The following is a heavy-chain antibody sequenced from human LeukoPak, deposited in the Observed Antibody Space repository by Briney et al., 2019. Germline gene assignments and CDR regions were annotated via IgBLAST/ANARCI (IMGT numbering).Heavy chain of an antibody. J-gene: IGHJ1*01. D-gene: IGHD3-3*01. CDR3: ASSTFGVANPEYFHR. CDR1: GGSISSGGYY. Sequence: SETLSLTCTVSGGSISSGGYYWYWIRQDPGKGLEWIGYIHYSGRTYYNPSLRSRVTISVDTSKNQFSLKLSSVTAADTAVYYCASSTFGVANPEYFHRWGQGTLVTVSS. V-gene: IGHV4-31*03. CDR2: IHYSGRT.